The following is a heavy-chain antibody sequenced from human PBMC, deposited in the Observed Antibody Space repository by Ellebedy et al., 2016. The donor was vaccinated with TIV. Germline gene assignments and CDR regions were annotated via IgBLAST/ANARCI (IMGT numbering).Heavy chain of an antibody. CDR2: IGTYNQNT. D-gene: IGHD6-19*01. J-gene: IGHJ4*02. V-gene: IGHV1-18*04. CDR1: GYTFTTYG. CDR3: ARVQWLVRPSDY. Sequence: ASVKVSCKASGYTFTTYGISWVRQAPGQGLEWMGWIGTYNQNTNYARKFQGRVTLTTDPSTNTAYMELRSLRFDDTAVYFCARVQWLVRPSDYWGQGTRVTVSS.